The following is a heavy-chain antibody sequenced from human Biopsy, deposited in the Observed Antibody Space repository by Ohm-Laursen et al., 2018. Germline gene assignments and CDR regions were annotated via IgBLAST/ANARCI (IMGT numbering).Heavy chain of an antibody. CDR1: GYRFTSYD. D-gene: IGHD1-7*01. CDR2: LNPVSGNS. J-gene: IGHJ5*02. CDR3: GRAVRNQLLTDP. Sequence: SVKVSCKASGYRFTSYDITWVRQASGQGPEWIGWLNPVSGNSNFGQKFRGRVTVTSDTSISTAYMELSGLTSDDTATYYCGRAVRNQLLTDPWGQGTLVTVTS. V-gene: IGHV1-8*01.